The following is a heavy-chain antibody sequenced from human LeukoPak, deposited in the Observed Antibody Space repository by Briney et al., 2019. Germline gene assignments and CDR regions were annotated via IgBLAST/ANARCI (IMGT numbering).Heavy chain of an antibody. V-gene: IGHV3-23*01. CDR2: ISGSGGST. Sequence: PGGSLRLSCAASGFTFSSYAMSWVRQAPGKGLEWVSAISGSGGSTYYADSVKGRFTISRDNSKNTLYLHMNSLRAEDTAVYYCAKVRSSGSYRGVFDYWGQGTLVTVSS. D-gene: IGHD1-26*01. CDR3: AKVRSSGSYRGVFDY. CDR1: GFTFSSYA. J-gene: IGHJ4*02.